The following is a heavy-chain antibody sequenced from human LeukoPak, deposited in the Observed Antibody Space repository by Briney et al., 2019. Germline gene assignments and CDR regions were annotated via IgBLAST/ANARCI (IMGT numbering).Heavy chain of an antibody. CDR2: INTNTGNP. V-gene: IGHV7-4-1*02. J-gene: IGHJ6*03. CDR3: ARERGGGGFGVVIKRSYYYMDV. Sequence: ASVKVSCKASGYTFTSYAMNWVRQAPGQGLEWMGWINTNTGNPTYAQGFTGRFVFSLDTSVSTAYLQMNSLRAEDTAVYYCARERGGGGFGVVIKRSYYYMDVWGKGTTVTVSS. D-gene: IGHD3-3*01. CDR1: GYTFTSYA.